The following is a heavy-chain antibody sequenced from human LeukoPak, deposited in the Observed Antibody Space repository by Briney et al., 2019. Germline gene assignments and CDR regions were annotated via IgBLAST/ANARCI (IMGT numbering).Heavy chain of an antibody. CDR2: INHSGFT. V-gene: IGHV4-34*01. CDR1: SGSISGYY. CDR3: AASGWTPGLDY. Sequence: SETLSLTCAIYSGSISGYYWNWIRQPPGKGLEWIGEINHSGFTNYNPSLNSRVTMSVDTSKNQFSLNLTSVTAADTAVYYCAASGWTPGLDYWGQGTPVTVSS. D-gene: IGHD6-19*01. J-gene: IGHJ4*02.